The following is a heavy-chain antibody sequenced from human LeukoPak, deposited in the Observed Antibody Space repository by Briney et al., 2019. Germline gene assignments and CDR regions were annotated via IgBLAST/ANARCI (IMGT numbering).Heavy chain of an antibody. CDR1: GYTFTSYG. J-gene: IGHJ5*02. V-gene: IGHV1-18*01. Sequence: GASVKVSCKASGYTFTSYGISWVRQAPGQGLEWMGWISAYNGNTNYAQKLQGRVTMTTDTSTSTAYMELRSLRSDDKAVYYCARDPVGYCSSTSCYPNWFDPWGQGTLVTVSS. CDR2: ISAYNGNT. D-gene: IGHD2-2*01. CDR3: ARDPVGYCSSTSCYPNWFDP.